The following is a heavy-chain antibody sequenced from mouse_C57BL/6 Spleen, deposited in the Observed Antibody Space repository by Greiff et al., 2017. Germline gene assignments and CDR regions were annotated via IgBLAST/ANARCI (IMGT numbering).Heavy chain of an antibody. V-gene: IGHV1-15*01. CDR3: TRYDYGSSSYAMDY. J-gene: IGHJ4*01. Sequence: QVHVKQSGAELVRPGASVTLSCKASGYTFTDYEMHWVKQTPVHGLEWIGAIDPETGGTAYNQKFKGKAILTADKSSSTAYMELRSLTSEDSAVYYCTRYDYGSSSYAMDYWGQGTSVTVSS. D-gene: IGHD1-1*01. CDR2: IDPETGGT. CDR1: GYTFTDYE.